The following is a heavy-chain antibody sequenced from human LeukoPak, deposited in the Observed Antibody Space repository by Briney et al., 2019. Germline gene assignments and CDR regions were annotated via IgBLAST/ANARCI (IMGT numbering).Heavy chain of an antibody. D-gene: IGHD3-3*01. V-gene: IGHV4-39*01. CDR2: IYYSGST. CDR3: ARHGDYYDFWSGLPGL. Sequence: SETLSLTCTVSGGSISSSSYYWGWIRQPPGKGLEWIGSIYYSGSTYYNPSLKSRVTISVDTSKNQFSLKLSSVTAADTAVYYCARHGDYYDFWSGLPGLWGQGTTVTVSS. CDR1: GGSISSSSYY. J-gene: IGHJ6*02.